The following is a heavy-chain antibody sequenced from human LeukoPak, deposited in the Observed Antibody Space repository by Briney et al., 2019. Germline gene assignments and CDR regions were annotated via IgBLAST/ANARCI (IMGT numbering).Heavy chain of an antibody. D-gene: IGHD2-21*02. Sequence: GGSLRLSCAASGFTFSSYWMSWVRQAPGRGLEWVANIRKDGNEKFYVDSVEGRFTISRDNAKNSLYLQMNSLRAEDTAVYYCARNTVTAYDAFDIWGQGTMVTVSS. CDR2: IRKDGNEK. J-gene: IGHJ3*02. V-gene: IGHV3-7*01. CDR1: GFTFSSYW. CDR3: ARNTVTAYDAFDI.